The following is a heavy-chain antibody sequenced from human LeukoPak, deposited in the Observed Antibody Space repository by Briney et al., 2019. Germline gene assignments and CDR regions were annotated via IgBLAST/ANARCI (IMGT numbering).Heavy chain of an antibody. CDR1: GFTFSSYS. Sequence: GGSLRLSCAASGFTFSSYSMNWVRQAPGKGLEWVSSISSSSSYIYYADSVKGRFTISRDNAKNSLYLQMNSLRAEDTAVYYCARDHVVVTASSFDYCGQGTLVTVSS. D-gene: IGHD2-21*02. CDR2: ISSSSSYI. J-gene: IGHJ4*02. CDR3: ARDHVVVTASSFDY. V-gene: IGHV3-21*01.